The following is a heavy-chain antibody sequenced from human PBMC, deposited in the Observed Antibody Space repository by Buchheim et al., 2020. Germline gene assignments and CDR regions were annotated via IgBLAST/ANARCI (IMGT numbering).Heavy chain of an antibody. V-gene: IGHV3-11*06. CDR2: ISSTVSYT. J-gene: IGHJ4*02. D-gene: IGHD4-11*01. CDR3: ARGGNYPGYYFDY. Sequence: QVQLVESGGGVVQPGRSLRLSCAASGFTFTDHYISWIRQAPGKGLEWISHISSTVSYTNYADSVKGRFTISRDNSKNSVYLQMDSLRAEDTAVYYCARGGNYPGYYFDYWGQGTL. CDR1: GFTFTDHY.